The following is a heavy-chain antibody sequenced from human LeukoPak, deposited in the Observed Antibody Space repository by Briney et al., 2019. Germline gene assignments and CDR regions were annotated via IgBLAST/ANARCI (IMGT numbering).Heavy chain of an antibody. Sequence: GGSLRLSCAASGFTFSSYWMHWVRQAPGKGLVWVSRINSDGSNTSYADSVKGRFTISRDNAKNTLYLQMNSLRAEDTAVYYCARQGAKRPYHDILTSDYWGQGTLVTVSS. V-gene: IGHV3-74*01. CDR1: GFTFSSYW. D-gene: IGHD3-9*01. CDR2: INSDGSNT. CDR3: ARQGAKRPYHDILTSDY. J-gene: IGHJ4*02.